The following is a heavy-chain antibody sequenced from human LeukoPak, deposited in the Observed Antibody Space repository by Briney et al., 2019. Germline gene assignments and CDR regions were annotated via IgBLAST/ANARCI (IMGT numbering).Heavy chain of an antibody. D-gene: IGHD6-13*01. CDR1: GGSISSYY. J-gene: IGHJ4*02. Sequence: SETLSLTCTVSGGSISSYYWSWIRQPPGKGLEWIGYIYYSGSTNYNPSLKSRVTISVDTSKNQFSLKLSSVTAADTAVYYCARMPGGSSWYRVGPSYYFDYWGQGTLVTVSS. V-gene: IGHV4-59*01. CDR2: IYYSGST. CDR3: ARMPGGSSWYRVGPSYYFDY.